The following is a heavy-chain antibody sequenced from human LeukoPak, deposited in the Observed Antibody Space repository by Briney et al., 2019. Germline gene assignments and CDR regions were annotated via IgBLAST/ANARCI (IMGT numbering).Heavy chain of an antibody. Sequence: GGSLRLSCAVSGFTFSSYAMSWVRQAPGKGLEWVSTLSGSGSSTYYADSVKGRFTISRDNSKNTLYLQMNSLRAEDTAVYYCAKDSGTYYKGFDYWAREPWLPSPQ. CDR1: GFTFSSYA. CDR3: AKDSGTYYKGFDY. CDR2: LSGSGSST. J-gene: IGHJ4*02. V-gene: IGHV3-23*01. D-gene: IGHD1-26*01.